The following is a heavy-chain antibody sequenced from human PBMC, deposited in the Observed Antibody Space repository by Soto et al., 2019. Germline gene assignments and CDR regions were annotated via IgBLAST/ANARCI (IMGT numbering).Heavy chain of an antibody. V-gene: IGHV4-34*01. CDR3: ARLPSTTDYYYYGMDV. Sequence: PSETLSLTCAVYGGSFSGYYWTWIRQPPGTGLEWIGEINHSGSTNYNPSLKSRVTISVDTSKNQFSLKLSSVTAADTAVYYCARLPSTTDYYYYGMDVWGQGTTVT. CDR1: GGSFSGYY. D-gene: IGHD4-17*01. CDR2: INHSGST. J-gene: IGHJ6*02.